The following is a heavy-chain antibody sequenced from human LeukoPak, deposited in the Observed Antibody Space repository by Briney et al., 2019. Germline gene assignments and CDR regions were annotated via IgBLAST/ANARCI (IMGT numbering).Heavy chain of an antibody. D-gene: IGHD6-13*01. V-gene: IGHV1-8*01. CDR2: MNPNSGNT. J-gene: IGHJ4*02. Sequence: ASVKVSCKASGYTFTSYDINWVRQAPGQGLEWMGWMNPNSGNTGYAQKFQGRVTMTRNTSISTAYMELSSLRSEDTAAYYCARGVRAAAGTLNWGQGTLVTVSS. CDR1: GYTFTSYD. CDR3: ARGVRAAAGTLN.